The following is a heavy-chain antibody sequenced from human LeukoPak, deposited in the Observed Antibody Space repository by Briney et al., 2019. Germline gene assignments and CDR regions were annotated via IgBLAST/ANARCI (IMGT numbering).Heavy chain of an antibody. J-gene: IGHJ4*02. V-gene: IGHV4-34*01. D-gene: IGHD2-15*01. CDR3: ARYSSRYCSGGSCPRANFDC. Sequence: SETLSLTCAVYGGSFSGYYWSWIRQPPGKGLEWIGEINHSGSTNYNPSLKSRVTISVDTSKNQFSLKLSSVTAADTAVYYCARYSSRYCSGGSCPRANFDCWGQGTLVTVSS. CDR2: INHSGST. CDR1: GGSFSGYY.